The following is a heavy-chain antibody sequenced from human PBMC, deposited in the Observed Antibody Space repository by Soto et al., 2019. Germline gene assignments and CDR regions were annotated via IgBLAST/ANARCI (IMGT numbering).Heavy chain of an antibody. V-gene: IGHV3-30*18. D-gene: IGHD3-22*01. CDR1: GCTFSSYG. Sequence: GGSLRLSCAASGCTFSSYGMHWVRQAPGKGLEWVAVISYDGSNKYYADSVMGRFTISRDNSKNTLYLQMNSLRAEDTAVYYCAKVRLGYYDSSGLKDYWGQGTLVTVSS. J-gene: IGHJ4*02. CDR2: ISYDGSNK. CDR3: AKVRLGYYDSSGLKDY.